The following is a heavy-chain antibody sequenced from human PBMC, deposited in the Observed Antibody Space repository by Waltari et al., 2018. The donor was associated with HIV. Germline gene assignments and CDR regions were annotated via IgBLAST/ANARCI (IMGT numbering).Heavy chain of an antibody. J-gene: IGHJ5*02. D-gene: IGHD3-3*01. CDR1: GGSISSSNW. V-gene: IGHV4-4*02. CDR3: TRVVDYVSPDFWSGFSP. CDR2: IYHSGST. Sequence: QVQLQESGPGLVKPSGTLSLTCAVSGGSISSSNWWSWLRQPPGKGLEWIGEIYHSGSTNFNPSLKSRVTISVDKSKNQFSLQLRSVTAADTAMYYCTRVVDYVSPDFWSGFSPWGQGTLVTVSS.